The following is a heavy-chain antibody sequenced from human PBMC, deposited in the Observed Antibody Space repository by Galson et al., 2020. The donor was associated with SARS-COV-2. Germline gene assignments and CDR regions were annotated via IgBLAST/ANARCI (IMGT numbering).Heavy chain of an antibody. J-gene: IGHJ5*02. CDR1: GGFIRSSTYY. V-gene: IGHV4-39*07. Sequence: SQTLSLPCTVSGGFIRSSTYYWGWIRQPPGKGLEWIGRVLNSGTTHYSPSLQSRVTISVDTSKNQFSRNLNSVTAADTAMYYCARDATSSGCYSGFDPWGQGTLVTVSS. CDR3: ARDATSSGCYSGFDP. D-gene: IGHD6-19*01. CDR2: VLNSGTT.